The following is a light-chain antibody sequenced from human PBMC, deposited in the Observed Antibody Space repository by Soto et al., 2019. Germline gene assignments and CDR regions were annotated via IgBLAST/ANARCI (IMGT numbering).Light chain of an antibody. V-gene: IGKV3-15*01. CDR3: QQYNNWPYT. CDR2: GAS. Sequence: EIVMTQSPATLSVSPGDRATLSCRASQSVRSNLAWYQQRPGQAPRLLMSGASTRATGVPARFSANGSGTEFTLTIDSLQSEDFAVYYCQQYNNWPYTFGQGTKLEIK. CDR1: QSVRSN. J-gene: IGKJ2*01.